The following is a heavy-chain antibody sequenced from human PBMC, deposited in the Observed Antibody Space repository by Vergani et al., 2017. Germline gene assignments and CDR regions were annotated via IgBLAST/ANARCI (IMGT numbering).Heavy chain of an antibody. CDR1: GFTFSSYA. D-gene: IGHD2-2*01. V-gene: IGHV3-23*01. CDR2: ISGSGGST. CDR3: AKRPAAGIDS. Sequence: EVQLLESGGGLVQPGGSLRLSCAASGFTFSSYAMSWVRQAPGKGLEWVSTISGSGGSTYYTDSVKGRFTISRDNSKNTLYLQMNSLRAEDTAVYFCAKRPAAGIDSWGQGTLVTVSS. J-gene: IGHJ4*02.